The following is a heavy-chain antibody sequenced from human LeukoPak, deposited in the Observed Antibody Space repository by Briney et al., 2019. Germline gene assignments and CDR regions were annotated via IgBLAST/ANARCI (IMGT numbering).Heavy chain of an antibody. J-gene: IGHJ4*02. Sequence: GGSLRLSCAASGFTFSSYSMNWVRQAPGKGLEWVPYISSSSSTIYYADSVKGRFTISRDNAKNSLYLQMNSLRAEDTAVYYCAREVGGWVPHFDYWGQGTLVTVSS. D-gene: IGHD6-19*01. V-gene: IGHV3-48*01. CDR3: AREVGGWVPHFDY. CDR1: GFTFSSYS. CDR2: ISSSSSTI.